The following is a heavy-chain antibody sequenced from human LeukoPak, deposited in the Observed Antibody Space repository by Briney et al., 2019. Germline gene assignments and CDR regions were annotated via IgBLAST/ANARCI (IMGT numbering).Heavy chain of an antibody. CDR2: ISWNSGSI. CDR3: AKDGVPRYSGSPGYFQH. CDR1: GFTFSSYS. D-gene: IGHD1-26*01. J-gene: IGHJ1*01. V-gene: IGHV3-9*01. Sequence: PGGSLRLSCAASGFTFSSYSMNWVRQAPGKGLEWVSGISWNSGSIGYADSVKGRFTISRDNAKNSLYLQMNSLRAEDTALYYCAKDGVPRYSGSPGYFQHWGQGTLVTVSS.